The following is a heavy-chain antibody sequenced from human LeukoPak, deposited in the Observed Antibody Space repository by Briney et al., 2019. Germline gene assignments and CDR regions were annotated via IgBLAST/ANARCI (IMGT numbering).Heavy chain of an antibody. J-gene: IGHJ5*02. CDR2: IWYDGSNK. CDR3: ARDHYSSLYGSGSYYNVDWFDP. V-gene: IGHV3-33*01. Sequence: GGSLRLSCAASGFTFSSYGMHWVRQAPGKGLEWVAVIWYDGSNKYYADSVKGRFTISRDNSKNTLYLQMNSLRAEDTAVYYCARDHYSSLYGSGSYYNVDWFDPWGRGTLVTVSS. D-gene: IGHD3-10*01. CDR1: GFTFSSYG.